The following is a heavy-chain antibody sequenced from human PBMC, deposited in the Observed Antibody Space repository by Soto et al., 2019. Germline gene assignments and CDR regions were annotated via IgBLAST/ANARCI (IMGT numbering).Heavy chain of an antibody. J-gene: IGHJ4*02. CDR2: INPALGST. CDR1: GFTFTNYY. V-gene: IGHV1-46*01. Sequence: QVQLVQSGTEVKKSGAAVKISCKTSGFTFTNYYLHWVRQAPGQGLEWMGLINPALGSTNYAEKFQDRVTMTRDMSSNTVYMQLGRLTSEDTGVYYCARGGWAGYSNEGGFDLWGQGTHITVSS. CDR3: ARGGWAGYSNEGGFDL. D-gene: IGHD6-13*01.